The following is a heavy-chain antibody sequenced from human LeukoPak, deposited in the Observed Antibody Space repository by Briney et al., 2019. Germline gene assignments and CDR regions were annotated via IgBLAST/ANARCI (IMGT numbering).Heavy chain of an antibody. CDR3: ARDQGYCDSTSCYTPDY. CDR1: GLTFSSYG. CDR2: IPFDGSIK. Sequence: PGGSLRLSCAASGLTFSSYGMHWVRQAPGKGLEWVAAIPFDGSIKRYAESVKGRFTISRDNSKNTVYLQVNSLRTEDTAVYYCARDQGYCDSTSCYTPDYWGQGTLVSVSS. D-gene: IGHD2-2*02. J-gene: IGHJ4*02. V-gene: IGHV3-30*03.